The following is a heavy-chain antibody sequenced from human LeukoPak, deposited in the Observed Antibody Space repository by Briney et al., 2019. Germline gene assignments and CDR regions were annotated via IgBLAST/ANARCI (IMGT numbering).Heavy chain of an antibody. CDR1: GFAFSTHS. CDR2: ISSSSSHI. D-gene: IGHD5-24*01. V-gene: IGHV3-21*01. CDR3: ARDFRTQLDGYSPPYHFDY. J-gene: IGHJ4*02. Sequence: GRSLRLSCAAFGFAFSTHSMSWVRQAPGKRLEWVSSISSSSSHIYYADSMKGRFTVSRDNAKNSLFLQMNSLRAEDTAVYYCARDFRTQLDGYSPPYHFDYWGQGALVTVSS.